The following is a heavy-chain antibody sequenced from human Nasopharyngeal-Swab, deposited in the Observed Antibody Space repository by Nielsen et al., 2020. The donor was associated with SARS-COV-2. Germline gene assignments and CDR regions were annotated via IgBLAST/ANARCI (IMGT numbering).Heavy chain of an antibody. D-gene: IGHD6-19*01. CDR2: ISSSGSTI. CDR1: GFTFSDYY. V-gene: IGHV3-11*04. Sequence: GGSLRLSCAASGFTFSDYYMSWIRQAPGKGLEWVSYISSSGSTIYYADSVKGRFTISRDNAKNTLYLQMNSLRAEDTAVYYCAKFPLSRYSSAVYWGQGTLVTVSS. CDR3: AKFPLSRYSSAVY. J-gene: IGHJ4*02.